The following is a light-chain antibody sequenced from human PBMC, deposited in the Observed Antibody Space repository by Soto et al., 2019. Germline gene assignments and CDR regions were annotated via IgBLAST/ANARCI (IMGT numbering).Light chain of an antibody. CDR3: QHYVSPPIT. CDR2: GAS. Sequence: EIVLAQSPGTLSLSPGERATLSCRASQSVTNSFLAWYQQKPGQAPRLLIYGASRRATGIPDRFTGSGSGTDFTLTISRLEPEDFAVYYCQHYVSPPITFGQGTRLEIK. J-gene: IGKJ5*01. CDR1: QSVTNSF. V-gene: IGKV3-20*01.